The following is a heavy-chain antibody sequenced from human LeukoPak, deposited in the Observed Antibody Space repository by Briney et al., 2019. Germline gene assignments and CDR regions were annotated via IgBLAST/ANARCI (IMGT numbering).Heavy chain of an antibody. V-gene: IGHV3-73*01. D-gene: IGHD3-22*01. CDR1: GFTFSGSA. CDR3: TSTLDYYDSSGYYYDY. J-gene: IGHJ4*02. CDR2: IRSKANSYAT. Sequence: HPGGSLRLSCAASGFTFSGSAMHWVRQASGKGLEWAGRIRSKANSYATAYAASVKGRFTISRDDSKNTAYLQMNSLKTEDTAVYYCTSTLDYYDSSGYYYDYWGQGTLVTVSS.